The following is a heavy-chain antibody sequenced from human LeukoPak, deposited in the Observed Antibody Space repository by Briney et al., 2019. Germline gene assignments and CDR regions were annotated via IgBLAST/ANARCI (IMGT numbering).Heavy chain of an antibody. CDR3: ARGGNVDDYGDQRPYDWFDP. J-gene: IGHJ5*02. Sequence: ASVKVSCKASGYTFTSYDINWVRQATGQGLEWMGWMNPNSGNTGYAHRFQGRAAITRNTSISTAYMELSSLRSEDTAVYYCARGGNVDDYGDQRPYDWFDPWGQGTLVTVSS. CDR1: GYTFTSYD. V-gene: IGHV1-8*03. D-gene: IGHD4-17*01. CDR2: MNPNSGNT.